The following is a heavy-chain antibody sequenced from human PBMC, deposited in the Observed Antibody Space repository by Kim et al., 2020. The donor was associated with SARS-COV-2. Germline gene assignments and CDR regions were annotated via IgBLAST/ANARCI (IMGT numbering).Heavy chain of an antibody. J-gene: IGHJ6*02. CDR3: ARGYSSSWYGMDV. Sequence: YAVSVKSRITSNPDTSKDQFSLQLNSVTPEDTAVYYCARGYSSSWYGMDVWGQGTTVTVSS. V-gene: IGHV6-1*01. D-gene: IGHD6-13*01.